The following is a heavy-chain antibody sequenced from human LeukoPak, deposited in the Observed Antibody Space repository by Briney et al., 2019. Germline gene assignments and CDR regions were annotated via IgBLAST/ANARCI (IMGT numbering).Heavy chain of an antibody. CDR2: IYYSGST. D-gene: IGHD5-12*01. J-gene: IGHJ4*02. CDR3: ARHGTVATTQERTFDY. V-gene: IGHV4-59*08. Sequence: KTSETLSLTCTVAGGSTSSYYWSWIRQPPGKGLEWMGYIYYSGSTNYNPSLKSRVTISVDTSKNQFSLKLSSVTAADTAVYYCARHGTVATTQERTFDYWGQGTLVTVSS. CDR1: GGSTSSYY.